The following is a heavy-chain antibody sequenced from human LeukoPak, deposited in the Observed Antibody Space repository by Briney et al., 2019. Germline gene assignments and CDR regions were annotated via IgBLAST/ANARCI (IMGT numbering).Heavy chain of an antibody. D-gene: IGHD1-26*01. CDR1: GFTFSSYA. CDR3: AKLSGSYYLPLDY. V-gene: IGHV3-23*01. J-gene: IGHJ4*02. CDR2: ISGSGDST. Sequence: GGSLRLSCAASGFTFSSYAMSWVRQAPGKGLEWVSVISGSGDSTYYADSVKGRFTISRDNSKNTLNLQMNSPRVEDTAVYYCAKLSGSYYLPLDYWGQGTLVTVSS.